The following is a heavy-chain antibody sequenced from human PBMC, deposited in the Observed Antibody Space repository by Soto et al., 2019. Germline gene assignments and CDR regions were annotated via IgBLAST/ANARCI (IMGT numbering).Heavy chain of an antibody. CDR1: GFTFSSYA. Sequence: EVQLLESGGGLVQPGGSLRLSCAASGFTFSSYAMSWVRQAPGKGLEWVSAISGSGGSTYYADSVKGRFTISRDNSKNTLYLQMNSLRAEDTAVYYCAKAGYCSSTSCYPLPIYGMDVWGQGTTVTVSS. D-gene: IGHD2-2*01. CDR3: AKAGYCSSTSCYPLPIYGMDV. CDR2: ISGSGGST. J-gene: IGHJ6*02. V-gene: IGHV3-23*01.